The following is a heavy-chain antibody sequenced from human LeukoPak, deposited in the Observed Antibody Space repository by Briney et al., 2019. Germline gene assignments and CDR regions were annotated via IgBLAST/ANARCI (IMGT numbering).Heavy chain of an antibody. D-gene: IGHD2-15*01. CDR3: ARNGRVVAATGT. CDR1: GGSISSGGYY. V-gene: IGHV4-31*03. CDR2: IYYSGST. J-gene: IGHJ5*02. Sequence: PSQTLSLTCTVSGGSISSGGYYWSWIRQHPGKGLEWIGYIYYSGSTYYNPSLKSRVTISVDTSKNQFSLKLSSVTAADTAVYYCARNGRVVAATGTWGQGTLVTVSS.